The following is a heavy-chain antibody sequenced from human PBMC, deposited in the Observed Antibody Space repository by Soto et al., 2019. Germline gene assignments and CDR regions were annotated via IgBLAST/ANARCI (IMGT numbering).Heavy chain of an antibody. V-gene: IGHV4-4*02. J-gene: IGHJ4*02. D-gene: IGHD1-26*01. CDR2: IYHAGST. Sequence: QVQLQESGPRVVKPSGTLSLTCSVSGGSITNSNWWTWVRLPPAKGLEWIGDIYHAGSTKYNPSLERRVTISVDTSKNQFALTLTSVTAADTAVYFCARGPPIVGNTTPLDSWGRGTLVTVSS. CDR1: GGSITNSNW. CDR3: ARGPPIVGNTTPLDS.